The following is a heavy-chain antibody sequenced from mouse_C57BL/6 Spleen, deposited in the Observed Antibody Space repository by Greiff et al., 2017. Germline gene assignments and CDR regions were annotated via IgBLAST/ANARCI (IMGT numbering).Heavy chain of an antibody. CDR1: GFSLTSYG. J-gene: IGHJ1*03. CDR2: IWSGGST. CDR3: ARNEGGLRRSLYFDV. V-gene: IGHV2-2*01. Sequence: VQVVESGPGLVQPSQSLSITCTVSGFSLTSYGVHWVRQSPGKGLEWLGVIWSGGSTDYNAAFISRLSISKDNSKSQVFFKMNSLQADDTAIYYCARNEGGLRRSLYFDVWGTGTTVTVSS. D-gene: IGHD2-4*01.